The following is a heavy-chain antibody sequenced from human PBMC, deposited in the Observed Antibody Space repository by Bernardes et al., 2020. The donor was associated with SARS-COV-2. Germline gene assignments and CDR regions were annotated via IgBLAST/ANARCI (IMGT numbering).Heavy chain of an antibody. CDR3: ARDLNERYSSSSGNYYYYGMDV. Sequence: GGSLRLSCAASGFTFSDYYMSWIRQAPGKGLEWVSYISSSGSTIYYADSVKGRFTISRDNAKNSLYLQMNSLRAEDTAVYYCARDLNERYSSSSGNYYYYGMDVWGQGTTVTVSS. V-gene: IGHV3-11*01. CDR2: ISSSGSTI. J-gene: IGHJ6*02. D-gene: IGHD6-6*01. CDR1: GFTFSDYY.